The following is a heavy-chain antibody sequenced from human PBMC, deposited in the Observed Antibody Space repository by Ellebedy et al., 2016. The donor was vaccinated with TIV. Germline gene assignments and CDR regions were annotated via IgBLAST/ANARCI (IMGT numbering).Heavy chain of an antibody. CDR1: GGSISSYY. J-gene: IGHJ5*01. D-gene: IGHD5-12*01. V-gene: IGHV4-59*12. CDR3: AKEGTWMHDS. Sequence: MPSETLSLTCTVSGGSISSYYWSRIRQPPGKGLEWIGYIYYSGSTNYNPSLKSRVTISVDTSKNQFSLKLSSVTAADTAVYYCAKEGTWMHDSWGQGILVTVSS. CDR2: IYYSGST.